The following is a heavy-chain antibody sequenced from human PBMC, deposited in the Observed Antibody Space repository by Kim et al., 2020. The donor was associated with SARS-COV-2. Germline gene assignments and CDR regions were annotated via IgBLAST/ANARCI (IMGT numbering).Heavy chain of an antibody. D-gene: IGHD3-10*01. CDR1: GFTFSNAW. Sequence: GGSLRLSCAASGFTFSNAWMSWVRQAPGKGLEWVGRIKSKTDGGTTDYAAPVKGRFTISRDDSKNTLYLQMNSLKTEDTAVYYCTTSQITMVRGWNYYYGMDVWGQGTTVTVSS. J-gene: IGHJ6*02. CDR3: TTSQITMVRGWNYYYGMDV. CDR2: IKSKTDGGTT. V-gene: IGHV3-15*01.